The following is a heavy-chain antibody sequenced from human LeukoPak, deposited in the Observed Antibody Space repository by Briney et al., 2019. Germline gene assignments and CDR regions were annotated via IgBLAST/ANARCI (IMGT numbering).Heavy chain of an antibody. CDR2: ISYDGSNK. Sequence: GGSLRLSCTASGFTFSSYGMPWVRQAPGKGLEWVAVISYDGSNKYYADSVKGRFTISRDNSKNTLYLQMNSRRAEDTAVYYCAKESPVVTLHYWGQGTLVTVSS. J-gene: IGHJ4*02. V-gene: IGHV3-30*18. CDR3: AKESPVVTLHY. CDR1: GFTFSSYG. D-gene: IGHD2-21*02.